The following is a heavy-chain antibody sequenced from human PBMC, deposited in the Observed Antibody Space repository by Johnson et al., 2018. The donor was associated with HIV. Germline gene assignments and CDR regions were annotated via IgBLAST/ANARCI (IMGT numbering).Heavy chain of an antibody. J-gene: IGHJ3*02. CDR3: ARACRDGYTCDVYDI. D-gene: IGHD5-24*01. CDR2: IYSGGST. CDR1: GFTVSSNY. V-gene: IGHV3-66*01. Sequence: VQLVESGGGVVQPGRSLRLSCAASGFTVSSNYMYWVRQAPGKGLEWVSVIYSGGSTYYADSVKGRFTISRDNSKNTLYLQMNSLRAEDTAVYYCARACRDGYTCDVYDIWGRGTMVTVSS.